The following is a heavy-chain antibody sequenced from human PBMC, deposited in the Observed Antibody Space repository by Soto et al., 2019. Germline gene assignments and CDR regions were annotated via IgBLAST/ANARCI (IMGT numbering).Heavy chain of an antibody. D-gene: IGHD4-17*01. CDR1: GFSLSTSGVG. Sequence: QITLKESGPTLVKPTQTLTLTCTFSGFSLSTSGVGVGWIRQPPGKALEWLALIYWDDDKRYSPSLKSRLTXTXXTSKNQVVLTMTNMDPVDTATYYCAHLRWPSAFDIWGQGTMVTVSS. CDR3: AHLRWPSAFDI. CDR2: IYWDDDK. V-gene: IGHV2-5*02. J-gene: IGHJ3*02.